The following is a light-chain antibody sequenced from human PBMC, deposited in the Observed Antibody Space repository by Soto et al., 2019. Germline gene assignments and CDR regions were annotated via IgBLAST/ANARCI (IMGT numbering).Light chain of an antibody. V-gene: IGKV3-20*01. CDR2: GAS. CDR3: HQYGSSPRT. CDR1: QSVSSSY. J-gene: IGKJ2*01. Sequence: EIVLTQSPGTLSLSPGERATLSCRASQSVSSSYLAWFQQKPGQAPRLLIYGASSRATGIPDRFSGSGSGTEFTLTISRLEPEDFALYYCHQYGSSPRTFGQGTKLEIK.